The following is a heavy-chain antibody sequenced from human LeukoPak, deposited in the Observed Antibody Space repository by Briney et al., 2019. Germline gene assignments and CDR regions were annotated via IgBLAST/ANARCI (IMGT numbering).Heavy chain of an antibody. Sequence: GGSLRLSCAASGFTFSSYGMHWVRQAPGKGLEWVAVISYDGSNKYYADSVKGRFTISRDNSKNTLYLQMNSLRAEDTAVYYCASPTAGLLIEYFDYWGQGTLVTVSS. CDR1: GFTFSSYG. D-gene: IGHD1-26*01. CDR2: ISYDGSNK. J-gene: IGHJ4*02. CDR3: ASPTAGLLIEYFDY. V-gene: IGHV3-30*19.